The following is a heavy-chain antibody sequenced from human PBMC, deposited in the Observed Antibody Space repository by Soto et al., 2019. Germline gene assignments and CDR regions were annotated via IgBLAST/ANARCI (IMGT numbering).Heavy chain of an antibody. CDR2: INHSGST. J-gene: IGHJ4*02. CDR1: GGSFSGYY. V-gene: IGHV4-34*01. D-gene: IGHD3-9*01. CDR3: ARGDVATGQTTMYYFDY. Sequence: GSLRLSCAVYGGSFSGYYWSWIRQPPGKGLEWIGEINHSGSTNYNPSLKSRVTISVDTSKNQFSLKLSSVTAADTAVYYCARGDVATGQTTMYYFDYWGQGTLVTVSS.